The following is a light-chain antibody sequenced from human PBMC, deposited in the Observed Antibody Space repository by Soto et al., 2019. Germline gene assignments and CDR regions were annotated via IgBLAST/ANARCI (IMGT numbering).Light chain of an antibody. Sequence: EIVLTQSPATLSLSPGERVTLSCRVSQSVGSSLAWYQQKPGQAPRLLIYDASNRATGIPARFSGSGSGTDFTLTINSLEPEDVAVYYCQQRSYLFTFGGGTKVDI. CDR1: QSVGSS. CDR3: QQRSYLFT. J-gene: IGKJ4*01. V-gene: IGKV3-11*01. CDR2: DAS.